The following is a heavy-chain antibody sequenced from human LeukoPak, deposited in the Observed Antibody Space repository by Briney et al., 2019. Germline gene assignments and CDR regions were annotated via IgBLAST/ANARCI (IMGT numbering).Heavy chain of an antibody. CDR1: GFTFSDYY. J-gene: IGHJ4*02. Sequence: KPGGSLRLSCAASGFTFSDYYMNWIRQAPGKGLEWVAYISGKISTIFYADSVKGRFTISRDNAKNSLYLQMNSLRAEDTAIYYCARDLNDSGAYYLDSWGQGTLVTVSS. V-gene: IGHV3-11*01. CDR3: ARDLNDSGAYYLDS. CDR2: ISGKISTI. D-gene: IGHD4-17*01.